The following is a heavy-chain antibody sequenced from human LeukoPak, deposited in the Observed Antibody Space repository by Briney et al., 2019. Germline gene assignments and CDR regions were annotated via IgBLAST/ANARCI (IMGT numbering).Heavy chain of an antibody. CDR1: GYTFTSYG. D-gene: IGHD2-2*02. CDR2: ISAYNGNT. Sequence: GASVKVSCKASGYTFTSYGISWVRQAPGQGLERMGWISAYNGNTNYAQKLQGRGTMTTDTSTSTAYMELRSLRSDDTAVYYCARDLRSQLLYGHWYWFDPWGQGTLVTVSS. CDR3: ARDLRSQLLYGHWYWFDP. V-gene: IGHV1-18*01. J-gene: IGHJ5*02.